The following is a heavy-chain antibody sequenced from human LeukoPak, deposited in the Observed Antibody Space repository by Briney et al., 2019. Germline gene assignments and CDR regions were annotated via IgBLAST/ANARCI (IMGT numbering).Heavy chain of an antibody. J-gene: IGHJ2*01. CDR1: GGSISSSSYY. D-gene: IGHD4-23*01. Sequence: KSSETLSLTCTVSGGSISSSSYYWGWIRQPPGKGLEWIGSIYYSGSTYYNPSLKSRVTISVDTSKNQFSLKLSSVTAADTAVYYCARDHDYGGKMDYWYFDLWGRGTLVTVSS. V-gene: IGHV4-39*07. CDR3: ARDHDYGGKMDYWYFDL. CDR2: IYYSGST.